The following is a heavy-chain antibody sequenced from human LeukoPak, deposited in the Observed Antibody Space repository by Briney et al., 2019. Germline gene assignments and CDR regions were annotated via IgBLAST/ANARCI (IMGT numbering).Heavy chain of an antibody. J-gene: IGHJ4*02. CDR3: TPHWITMVRGVTDY. Sequence: PGGSLRLSCAASGFPFSTYAMAWVREAPGKGLEWVSGISGSGDYTFYANSVKGRFTIFRDNSQNTLHLQMNSLGAEDTAVYYCTPHWITMVRGVTDYWGQGTLVTVSP. CDR2: ISGSGDYT. D-gene: IGHD3-10*01. V-gene: IGHV3-23*01. CDR1: GFPFSTYA.